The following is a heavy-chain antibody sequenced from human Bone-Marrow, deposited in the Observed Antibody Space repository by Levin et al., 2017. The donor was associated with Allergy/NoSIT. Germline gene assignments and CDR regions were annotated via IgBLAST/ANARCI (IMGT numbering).Heavy chain of an antibody. D-gene: IGHD3-3*01. CDR1: GFTFSSYS. CDR3: ARGWNRYYDS. J-gene: IGHJ5*01. CDR2: SSSRNSYI. V-gene: IGHV3-21*01. Sequence: PGESLKISCAASGFTFSSYSMNWVRQAPGKGLEWVSSSSSRNSYIYYADSVKGRFTISGDNAKNSLYLQMNSLRPEDTAVYYCARGWNRYYDSWGQGTLVTVSS.